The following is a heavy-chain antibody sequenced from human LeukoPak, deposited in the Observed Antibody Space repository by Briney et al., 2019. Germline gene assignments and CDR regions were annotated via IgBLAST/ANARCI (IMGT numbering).Heavy chain of an antibody. CDR1: GYTFTDYY. CDR3: ARDRNYEVLTGYQYYFDS. D-gene: IGHD3-9*01. CDR2: INPNSGDT. V-gene: IGHV1-2*02. Sequence: GASVKVSCKASGYTFTDYYIHWVRQAPGQGLEWMGWINPNSGDTNYAQKFQGRVTMTSDTSISIVYMDLSRLRSDDTATYYCARDRNYEVLTGYQYYFDSWGQGTLVTISS. J-gene: IGHJ4*02.